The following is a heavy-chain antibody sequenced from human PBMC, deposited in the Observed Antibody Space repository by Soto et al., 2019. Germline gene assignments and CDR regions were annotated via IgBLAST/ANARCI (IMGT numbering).Heavy chain of an antibody. CDR3: AVLDYGDQSAFDI. CDR2: INPNSGGT. D-gene: IGHD4-17*01. V-gene: IGHV1-2*04. CDR1: GYTFTGYY. Sequence: QVQLVQSGAEVKKPGASVKVSCKASGYTFTGYYMHWVRQAPGQGLEWMGWINPNSGGTNYAQKVQGWVTMTRDTSISTAYMELSRLRSDDTAVYYCAVLDYGDQSAFDIWGQGTMVTVSS. J-gene: IGHJ3*02.